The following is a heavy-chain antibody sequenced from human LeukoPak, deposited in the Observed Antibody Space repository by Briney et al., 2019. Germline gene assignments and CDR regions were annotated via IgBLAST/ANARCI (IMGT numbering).Heavy chain of an antibody. Sequence: GGSLRLSCAASGFTFSDYYMSWMRQAPGKGLEWVSYISSSGSTIYYADSVKGRFTISRDNAKNSLYLQMNSLRAEDTAVYYCARDPTYYDILTGYFDYWGQGTLVTVSS. CDR3: ARDPTYYDILTGYFDY. CDR1: GFTFSDYY. CDR2: ISSSGSTI. D-gene: IGHD3-9*01. J-gene: IGHJ4*02. V-gene: IGHV3-11*01.